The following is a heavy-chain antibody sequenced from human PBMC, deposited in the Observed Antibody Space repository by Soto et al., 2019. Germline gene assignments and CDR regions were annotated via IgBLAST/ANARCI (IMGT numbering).Heavy chain of an antibody. V-gene: IGHV1-69*01. J-gene: IGHJ5*02. CDR3: ARDGQGPMTTVTRWFDP. CDR2: NIPIFGTA. CDR1: GGTFSSYA. Sequence: QVQLVQSGAEVKKPGSSVKVSCKASGGTFSSYAISWVRQAPGQGLEWMGGNIPIFGTANYAQKFQGRVTITADESTSTAYMELSSLRSEDTAVYYCARDGQGPMTTVTRWFDPWGQGTLVTVSS. D-gene: IGHD4-17*01.